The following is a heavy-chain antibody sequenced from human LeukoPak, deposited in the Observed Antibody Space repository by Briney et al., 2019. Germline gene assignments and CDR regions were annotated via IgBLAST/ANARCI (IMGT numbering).Heavy chain of an antibody. CDR2: IRSKANSYAT. D-gene: IGHD3-22*01. CDR3: TRHSSDQYYYDSSGPEDAFDI. V-gene: IGHV3-73*01. J-gene: IGHJ3*02. Sequence: PGGSLRLSCAASGFTFSGSAMHWVRQASGKGLEWVGRIRSKANSYATAYAASVKGRFTISRDDSKNTAYLQMNSLKTEDTAVYYCTRHSSDQYYYDSSGPEDAFDIWGQGTMVTVSS. CDR1: GFTFSGSA.